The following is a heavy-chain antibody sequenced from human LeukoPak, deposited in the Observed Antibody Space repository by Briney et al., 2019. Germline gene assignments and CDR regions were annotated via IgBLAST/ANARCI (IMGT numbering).Heavy chain of an antibody. D-gene: IGHD6-19*01. Sequence: TSETLSLTCTVSGGSISSGSYYWSWIRQPAGKGLEWIGRIYTSGSTNYNPSLKSRVTISVDTSKNQFSLKLSSVTAADTAVYYCARDVSGWHFDYWGQGTLVTVSS. J-gene: IGHJ4*02. CDR1: GGSISSGSYY. CDR3: ARDVSGWHFDY. V-gene: IGHV4-61*02. CDR2: IYTSGST.